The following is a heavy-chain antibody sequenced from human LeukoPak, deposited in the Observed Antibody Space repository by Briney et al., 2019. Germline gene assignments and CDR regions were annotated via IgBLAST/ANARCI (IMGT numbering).Heavy chain of an antibody. CDR2: IYYSGST. CDR3: ARHLTSGWYEFDY. J-gene: IGHJ4*02. D-gene: IGHD6-19*01. CDR1: GGSIGISSYY. Sequence: SDTLSLTCTVSGGSIGISSYYWGWIRQPPGKGLEWIGSIYYSGSTYYNPSLKSRVTISVDTSKNQFSLKLSSVTAADTAVYYCARHLTSGWYEFDYWGQGTLVTVSS. V-gene: IGHV4-39*01.